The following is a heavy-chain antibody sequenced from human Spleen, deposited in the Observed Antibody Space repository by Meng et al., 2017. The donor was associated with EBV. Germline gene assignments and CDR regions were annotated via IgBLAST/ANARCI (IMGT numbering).Heavy chain of an antibody. CDR3: ARGGGRGYFDY. CDR2: ISTHNGVT. Sequence: QVQLVQSGADVKMPXASVKVSCKASGYTFTNYGVTWVRQAPGQGLEWLGWISTHNGVTRYAQKLQGRVTMTTDTSTTTVYMDLRSLRSDDTAVYYCARGGGRGYFDYWGQGTLGTVAS. V-gene: IGHV1-18*01. CDR1: GYTFTNYG. D-gene: IGHD2-15*01. J-gene: IGHJ4*02.